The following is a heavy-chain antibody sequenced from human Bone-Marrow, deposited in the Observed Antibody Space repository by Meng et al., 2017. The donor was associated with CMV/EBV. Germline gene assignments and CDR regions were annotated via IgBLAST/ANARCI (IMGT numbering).Heavy chain of an antibody. V-gene: IGHV1-8*03. CDR2: MNPNSGNT. CDR1: GYTFTSYD. J-gene: IGHJ6*02. CDR3: ARVGCSSTSCPPAGMDV. Sequence: ASVKVSCKASGYTFTSYDINWVRQATGQGLEWMGWMNPNSGNTGYAQKFQGRVTITRNTSISTAYMELSSLRSEDTAVYYCARVGCSSTSCPPAGMDVWGQGTTVTASS. D-gene: IGHD2-2*01.